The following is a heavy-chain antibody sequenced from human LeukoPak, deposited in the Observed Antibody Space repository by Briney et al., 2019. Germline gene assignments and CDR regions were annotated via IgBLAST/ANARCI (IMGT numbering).Heavy chain of an antibody. CDR2: ISGSGGST. CDR1: GFTFSSYA. D-gene: IGHD3-10*01. J-gene: IGHJ4*02. Sequence: GGSLRLSCAASGFTFSSYAMSWVRQAPGKGLEWVSAISGSGGSTYYADSVTGRFTISRDNSKNTLYLQMNSLRAEDTAVYYCAKVLGGSGSLFDSWGQGTLVTVSS. CDR3: AKVLGGSGSLFDS. V-gene: IGHV3-23*01.